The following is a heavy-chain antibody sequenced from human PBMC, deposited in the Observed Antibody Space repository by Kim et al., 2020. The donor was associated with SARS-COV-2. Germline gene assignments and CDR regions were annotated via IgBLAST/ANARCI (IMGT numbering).Heavy chain of an antibody. V-gene: IGHV3-23*01. J-gene: IGHJ4*02. CDR2: LSGSGGGT. D-gene: IGHD3-10*01. CDR1: GFTFSSYA. Sequence: GGSLRLSCAASGFTFSSYAMSWVRQAPGKGLEWVSALSGSGGGTYYADSVKGRFTISRDNSKNTLYLQMNSLRAEDTAVYYCAKAQAYYYGSGRRFDYWGQGTLVTVSS. CDR3: AKAQAYYYGSGRRFDY.